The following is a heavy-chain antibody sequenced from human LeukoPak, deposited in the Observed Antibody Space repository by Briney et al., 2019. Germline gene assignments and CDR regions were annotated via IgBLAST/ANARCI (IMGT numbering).Heavy chain of an antibody. CDR1: GYSFTSYW. V-gene: IGHV5-51*01. CDR3: ARRAVGRFSGELDY. J-gene: IGHJ4*02. Sequence: GESLKISFKGSGYSFTSYWIGWVRQMPGKGLEWMGIIYPGDSDTRYSPSFQGQVTISADKSISNAYLQWSSLKASDTAMYYYARRAVGRFSGELDYWGQGTLVTVSS. D-gene: IGHD2-15*01. CDR2: IYPGDSDT.